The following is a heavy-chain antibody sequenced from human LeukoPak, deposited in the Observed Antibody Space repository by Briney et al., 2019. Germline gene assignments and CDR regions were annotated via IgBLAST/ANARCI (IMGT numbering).Heavy chain of an antibody. CDR3: ARGGYSSGWYAEYFQH. D-gene: IGHD6-19*01. CDR1: GYTFTSYN. V-gene: IGHV1-8*01. CDR2: MSPNSGNT. J-gene: IGHJ1*01. Sequence: GASVKVSCKASGYTFTSYNINWVRQATGQGFEWMGWMSPNSGNTGYAQKFQGRVTMTRDTSISTGYMELSSLRSEDTAVYYCARGGYSSGWYAEYFQHWGQGTLVTVSS.